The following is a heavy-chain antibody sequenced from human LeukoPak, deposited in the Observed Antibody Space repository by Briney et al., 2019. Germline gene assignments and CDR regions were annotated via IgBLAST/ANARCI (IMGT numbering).Heavy chain of an antibody. CDR1: GFTFSNYA. Sequence: GGSLRLSCAVSGFTFSNYAMHWVRQAPGKGLEWVSFISYDGSNKYYAHSVKGRFNISRDNSKNTLYLQMNSLRPEDTAVYYCARSPAPTRSSWLDFDFWGQGTLVTVSS. CDR3: ARSPAPTRSSWLDFDF. V-gene: IGHV3-30-3*01. CDR2: ISYDGSNK. D-gene: IGHD6-13*01. J-gene: IGHJ4*02.